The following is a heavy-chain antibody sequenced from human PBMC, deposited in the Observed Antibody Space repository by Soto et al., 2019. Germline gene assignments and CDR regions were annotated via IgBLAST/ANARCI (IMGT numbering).Heavy chain of an antibody. Sequence: QVQLVESGGGVVQPGRSLRLSCAASGFTFSSYGMHWVRQAPGKGLEWVAVIWYDGSNKYYADSVKGRFTISRDNSKNTLYLQMNSLRAEDTAVYYCAREENSPIAVGGTPPGFFDYWGQGTLVTVSS. D-gene: IGHD6-19*01. CDR3: AREENSPIAVGGTPPGFFDY. V-gene: IGHV3-33*01. CDR1: GFTFSSYG. CDR2: IWYDGSNK. J-gene: IGHJ4*02.